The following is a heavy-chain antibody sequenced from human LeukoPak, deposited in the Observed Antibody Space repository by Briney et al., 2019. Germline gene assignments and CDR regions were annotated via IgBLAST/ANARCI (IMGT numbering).Heavy chain of an antibody. D-gene: IGHD6-13*01. J-gene: IGHJ4*02. Sequence: GASVKVSCKASGYTFTSYGISWVRQAPGQGLEWMGWISAYNGNTNYAQKLQGRVTMTTDTSTSTAYMELRSLRSDDTAVYYCARVPYSSSWYWFFDYWGQGTLVTVSS. V-gene: IGHV1-18*01. CDR3: ARVPYSSSWYWFFDY. CDR2: ISAYNGNT. CDR1: GYTFTSYG.